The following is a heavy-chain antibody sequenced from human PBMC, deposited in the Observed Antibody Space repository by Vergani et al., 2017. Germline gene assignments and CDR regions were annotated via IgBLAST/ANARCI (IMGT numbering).Heavy chain of an antibody. J-gene: IGHJ4*02. D-gene: IGHD3-9*01. CDR1: GGSVRTSIGYY. CDR2: IFSSGTT. V-gene: IGHV4-61*02. Sequence: QVQLQESGPGLVKPSQTLSLSCTVSGGSVRTSIGYYWTWIRQPAGKTLEWIGEIFSSGTTNYNPSFKNRVTMSVDTSKNQFSLKLNSVTAADTAVYYCARGTVLRYFDWLYPFDYWGQGTLVTVSS. CDR3: ARGTVLRYFDWLYPFDY.